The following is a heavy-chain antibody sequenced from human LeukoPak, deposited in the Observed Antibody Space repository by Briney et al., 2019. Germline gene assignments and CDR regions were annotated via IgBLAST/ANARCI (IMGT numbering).Heavy chain of an antibody. V-gene: IGHV1-2*02. Sequence: ASVKVSCKASGYTFTGYYMHWVQQAPGQGLEWMGWINPNSGGTNYAQKFQGRVTMTRDTSISTAYMELSRLRSDDTAVYYCATAYGGYDHTWLRYWGQGTLVTVSS. CDR2: INPNSGGT. CDR1: GYTFTGYY. CDR3: ATAYGGYDHTWLRY. D-gene: IGHD5-12*01. J-gene: IGHJ4*02.